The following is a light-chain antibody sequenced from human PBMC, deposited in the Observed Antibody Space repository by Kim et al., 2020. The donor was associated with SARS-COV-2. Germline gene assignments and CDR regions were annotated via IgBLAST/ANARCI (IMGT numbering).Light chain of an antibody. CDR2: GAS. V-gene: IGKV3-20*01. J-gene: IGKJ2*01. CDR1: QSVSSTY. CDR3: QQYGRSPYT. Sequence: EIVLTQSPGTLSLSPGERATLSCRASQSVSSTYLSWYQQKPGQAPRLLIYGASSRANGIPDRFSGSGSGTDFPLTISRLEAEDFAAYYCQQYGRSPYTFGKGTKLEI.